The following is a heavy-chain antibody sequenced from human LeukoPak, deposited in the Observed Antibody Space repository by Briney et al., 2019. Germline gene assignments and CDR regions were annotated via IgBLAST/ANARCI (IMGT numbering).Heavy chain of an antibody. CDR1: GGSFSGYY. CDR2: INHSGST. D-gene: IGHD5-18*01. Sequence: PSETLSLTCAVYGGSFSGYYWSWIRQPPGKGLEWIGEINHSGSTNYNPSLMSRVTISVDTSKNQFSLKLSSVTAADTAVYYCARHPGYSYGPYYFDYWGQGTLVSVSS. V-gene: IGHV4-34*01. CDR3: ARHPGYSYGPYYFDY. J-gene: IGHJ4*02.